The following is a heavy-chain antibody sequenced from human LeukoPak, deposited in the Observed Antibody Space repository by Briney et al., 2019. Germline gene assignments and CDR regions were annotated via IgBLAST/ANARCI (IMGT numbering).Heavy chain of an antibody. CDR1: GYTFTSYY. CDR3: ARDCVPVSHVSFDYYNGMDV. D-gene: IGHD3-16*01. V-gene: IGHV1-46*01. CDR2: INPSGGTT. J-gene: IGHJ6*02. Sequence: ASVKVSCKASGYTFTSYYMHWVRQAPGQGLEWMGIINPSGGTTRYGQKFQGRVTMTGDTSTSTVYMELSSLRSEDTAVYYCARDCVPVSHVSFDYYNGMDVWGQGTTVTVSS.